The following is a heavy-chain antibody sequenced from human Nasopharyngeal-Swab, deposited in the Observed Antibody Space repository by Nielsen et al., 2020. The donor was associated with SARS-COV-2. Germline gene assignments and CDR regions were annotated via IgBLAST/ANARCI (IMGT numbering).Heavy chain of an antibody. Sequence: GESLKIACAASGFTCSSYSMNWVRQAPGKGLEWVSSISSSSSYIYYADSVKGRFTISRDNAKNSLYLQMNSLRAEDTAVYYCARGQYCSSTSCYARGYYYYYGMDVWGQGTTVTVSS. CDR1: GFTCSSYS. V-gene: IGHV3-21*01. D-gene: IGHD2-2*01. J-gene: IGHJ6*02. CDR2: ISSSSSYI. CDR3: ARGQYCSSTSCYARGYYYYYGMDV.